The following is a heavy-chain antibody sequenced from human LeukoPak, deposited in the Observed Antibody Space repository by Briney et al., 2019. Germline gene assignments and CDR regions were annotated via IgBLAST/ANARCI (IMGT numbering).Heavy chain of an antibody. V-gene: IGHV4-61*08. Sequence: PSETLSLTCTVSGGSISSGGYYWSWIRQPPGKGLEWIGYIYYSGSTNYNPSLKSRVTISVDTSKNQFSLKLSSVTAADTAVYYCARRRPIQLPVAGTPRDFTFDYWGQGTLVTVSS. CDR3: ARRRPIQLPVAGTPRDFTFDY. D-gene: IGHD6-19*01. J-gene: IGHJ4*02. CDR2: IYYSGST. CDR1: GGSISSGGYY.